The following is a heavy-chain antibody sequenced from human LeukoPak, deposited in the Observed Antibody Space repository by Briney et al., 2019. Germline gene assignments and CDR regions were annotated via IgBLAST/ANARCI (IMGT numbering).Heavy chain of an antibody. CDR3: ARDSPMVV. D-gene: IGHD3-10*01. J-gene: IGHJ4*02. CDR2: ISDDGSNK. CDR1: GFTFSSYA. Sequence: GGSLRLSCAASGFTFSSYAIHWVRQAPGKGLEWVAVISDDGSNKYYADSVKGRFTISRDNSKNTLYLQMNSLRAEDTAVYYCARDSPMVVWGQGTLVTVSS. V-gene: IGHV3-30*14.